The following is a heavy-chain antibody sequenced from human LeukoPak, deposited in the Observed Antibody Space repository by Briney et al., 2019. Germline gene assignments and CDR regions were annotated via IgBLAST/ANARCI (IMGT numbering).Heavy chain of an antibody. J-gene: IGHJ6*02. D-gene: IGHD6-13*01. CDR2: INHSGST. Sequence: SESLSLTCAVYGGSFSGYYWSWIRQPPGKGLEWIGEINHSGSTNYNPSLKSRVTISVDTSKNQFSLKLSSVTAADTAVYYCAGYISSSWYYYHYGMDVWGQGTTATVSS. V-gene: IGHV4-34*01. CDR3: AGYISSSWYYYHYGMDV. CDR1: GGSFSGYY.